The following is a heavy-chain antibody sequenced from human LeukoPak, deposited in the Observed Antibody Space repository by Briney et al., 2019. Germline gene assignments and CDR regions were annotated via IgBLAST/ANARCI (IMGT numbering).Heavy chain of an antibody. Sequence: SETLSLTCTVSGGSISSSIHYWGWIRQPPGKGLEWIGNIYYTGSTYYNPSLKSRVTISVDTSKNHFSLKLSSVTAADTAVYYCARLLKQFWEFSSSTNYYFDYWDQGTLVTVSS. CDR3: ARLLKQFWEFSSSTNYYFDY. CDR1: GGSISSSIHY. CDR2: IYYTGST. D-gene: IGHD2-2*01. V-gene: IGHV4-39*02. J-gene: IGHJ4*02.